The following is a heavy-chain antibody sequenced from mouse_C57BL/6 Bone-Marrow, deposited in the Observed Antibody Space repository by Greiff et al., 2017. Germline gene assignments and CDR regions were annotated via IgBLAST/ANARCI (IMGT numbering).Heavy chain of an antibody. CDR3: ARPTVVENFDV. V-gene: IGHV1-19*01. D-gene: IGHD1-1*01. J-gene: IGHJ1*03. CDR2: INPYNGDT. CDR1: GYTFTDYY. Sequence: VQLQQSGPVLVKPGASVKMSCKASGYTFTDYYMNWVKQSHGKSLEWIGVINPYNGDTNYNGKFKGKATLTADKPSSTAYMQLSSLTSEDSAVYFCARPTVVENFDVWGTGTTVTVSS.